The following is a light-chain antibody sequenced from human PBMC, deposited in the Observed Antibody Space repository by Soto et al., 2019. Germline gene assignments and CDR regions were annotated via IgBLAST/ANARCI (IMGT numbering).Light chain of an antibody. V-gene: IGKV1-9*01. Sequence: DIQLTQSPSFLSASVGDRVTITCRASQDISNYLVWYQQKPGKAPKPLIYAASTLQSGVPSRFSGSGSGTEFTLTISSLQPEDFAVYYCQQRSNWPPTFGQGTRLEIK. CDR1: QDISNY. J-gene: IGKJ5*01. CDR2: AAS. CDR3: QQRSNWPPT.